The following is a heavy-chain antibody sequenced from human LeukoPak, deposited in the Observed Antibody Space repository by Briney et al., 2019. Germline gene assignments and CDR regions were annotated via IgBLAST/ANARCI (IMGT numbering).Heavy chain of an antibody. CDR2: IIPIFGTA. Sequence: GASVKVSCKASGGTFSSYAISWVRQAPGQGLEWMGGIIPIFGTANYEQKFQGRVTITADESTTTAYMELSSLRSEDTAVYYCARAPNAPRSGSYSIIYAFDIWGQGTMVTVSS. D-gene: IGHD3-10*01. V-gene: IGHV1-69*13. CDR3: ARAPNAPRSGSYSIIYAFDI. J-gene: IGHJ3*02. CDR1: GGTFSSYA.